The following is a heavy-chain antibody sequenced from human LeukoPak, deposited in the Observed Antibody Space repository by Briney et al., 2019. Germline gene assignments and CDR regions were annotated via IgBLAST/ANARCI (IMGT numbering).Heavy chain of an antibody. J-gene: IGHJ4*02. CDR2: IRYDGSNK. CDR1: GFTFSSCS. D-gene: IGHD6-13*01. CDR3: ARDRPGYTSSWYSPFDY. Sequence: GGSLRLPCAASGFTFSSCSMHWVRQAPGKGLEWVAFIRYDGSNKYYADSVKGRFTISRDNSKNTLYLQMNSLRAEDTAVYYCARDRPGYTSSWYSPFDYWGRGTLVTVSS. V-gene: IGHV3-30*02.